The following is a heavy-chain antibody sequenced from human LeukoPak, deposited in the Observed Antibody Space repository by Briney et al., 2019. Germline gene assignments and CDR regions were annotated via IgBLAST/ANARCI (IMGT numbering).Heavy chain of an antibody. CDR3: AREMRYYGDYVGYFDY. D-gene: IGHD4-17*01. CDR2: IYYSGST. J-gene: IGHJ4*02. V-gene: IGHV4-30-4*01. CDR1: GGSISSGDYY. Sequence: SETLSLTCTVSGGSISSGDYYWSWIRQPPGKDLECIGYIYYSGSTYYNPSLKSRVTISVDTSKNQFSLKLSSVTAADTAVYYCAREMRYYGDYVGYFDYWGQGTLVTVSS.